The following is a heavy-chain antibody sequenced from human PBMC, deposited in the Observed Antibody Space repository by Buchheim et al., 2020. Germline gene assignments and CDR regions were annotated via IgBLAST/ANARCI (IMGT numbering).Heavy chain of an antibody. V-gene: IGHV3-30-3*01. CDR1: GFTFSSYA. CDR3: ARDYSGYLRNYYYYGMDV. Sequence: VQLVESGGGLVQPGGSLRLSCAASGFTFSSYAMHWVRQAPGKGLEWVAVISYDGSNKYYADSVKGRFTISRDNSKNTLYLQMNSLRAEDTAVYYCARDYSGYLRNYYYYGMDVWGQGTT. CDR2: ISYDGSNK. J-gene: IGHJ6*02. D-gene: IGHD3-22*01.